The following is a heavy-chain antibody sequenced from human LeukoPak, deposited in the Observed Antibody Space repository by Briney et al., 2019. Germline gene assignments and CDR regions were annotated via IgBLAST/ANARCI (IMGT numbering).Heavy chain of an antibody. CDR2: ISCGGTNI. V-gene: IGHV3-30*03. CDR3: RTATRYLEYYYDY. D-gene: IGHD3-22*01. J-gene: IGHJ4*02. Sequence: GGSLRLSCAASRFTFSIFGMLWVRQAPGKGLEWVTVISCGGTNIYYAVSVRARFHISRENSKDTLYVHMRSLSIGHRAIYYCRTATRYLEYYYDYSGQGTLVTVSS. CDR1: RFTFSIFG.